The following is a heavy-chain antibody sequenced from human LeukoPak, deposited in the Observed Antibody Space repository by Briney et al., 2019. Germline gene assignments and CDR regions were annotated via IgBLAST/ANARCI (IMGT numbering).Heavy chain of an antibody. CDR3: TTPERYYYDTSDFYGSPY. J-gene: IGHJ4*02. CDR2: ITSKADGGTR. CDR1: GDSISSYY. V-gene: IGHV3-15*01. D-gene: IGHD3-22*01. Sequence: ETLSLTCTVSGDSISSYYWSWVRQAPGKGLEWVGRITSKADGGTRDYAAPVKGRFTISRDDSKNTLYLQMNSLKTEDTAVYYCTTPERYYYDTSDFYGSPYWGQGTLVTVSS.